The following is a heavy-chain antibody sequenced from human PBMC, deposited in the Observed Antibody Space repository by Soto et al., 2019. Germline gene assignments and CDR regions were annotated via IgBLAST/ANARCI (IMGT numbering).Heavy chain of an antibody. J-gene: IGHJ4*02. V-gene: IGHV1-69*13. CDR1: GGTFSSNV. CDR3: ARGPRGDILTGYYSIVLGY. Sequence: SVKVSCKASGGTFSSNVISWVRQAPGQGLEWMGGIIPIFGTANYAQKFQGRVTITADEATSTAYMELSSLRSDDTAVYYCARGPRGDILTGYYSIVLGYXGQG. D-gene: IGHD3-9*01. CDR2: IIPIFGTA.